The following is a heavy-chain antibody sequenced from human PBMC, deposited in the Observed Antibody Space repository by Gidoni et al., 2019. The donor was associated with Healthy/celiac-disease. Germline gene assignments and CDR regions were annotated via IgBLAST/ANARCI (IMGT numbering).Heavy chain of an antibody. D-gene: IGHD2-2*01. CDR3: ARWGVSAMYQLPIYYYYGMDV. CDR2: INHSGST. Sequence: QVQLQQWGAGLLKPSETLSLTCAVYGGSFSGYYWSWIRQPPGKGLEWIGEINHSGSTNYNPSLKSRVTISVDTSKNQFSLKLSSVTAADTAVYYCARWGVSAMYQLPIYYYYGMDVWGQGTTVTVSS. J-gene: IGHJ6*02. CDR1: GGSFSGYY. V-gene: IGHV4-34*01.